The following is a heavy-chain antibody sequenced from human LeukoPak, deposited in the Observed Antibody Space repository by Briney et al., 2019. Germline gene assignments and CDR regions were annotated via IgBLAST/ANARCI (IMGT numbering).Heavy chain of an antibody. Sequence: GSLRLSCVPSGFSFSNYAMSWVRQAPGKGLEWISAISGGGASGGRTYYADAVKGRFTISRDNSKNTLYLQMNSLRAEDTAVYYCAKGLQWELPCDYWGQGTLVTVSS. D-gene: IGHD1-26*01. CDR1: GFSFSNYA. J-gene: IGHJ4*02. V-gene: IGHV3-23*01. CDR2: ISGGGASGGRT. CDR3: AKGLQWELPCDY.